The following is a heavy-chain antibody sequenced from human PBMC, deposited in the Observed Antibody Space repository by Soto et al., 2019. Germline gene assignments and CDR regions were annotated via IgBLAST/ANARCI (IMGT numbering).Heavy chain of an antibody. CDR2: FDPEDGET. Sequence: ASVKVSCKVSGYTLTELSMHWVRQAPGKGLEWMGGFDPEDGETIYAQKFQGRVTMTEDTSTDTAYMELSSLRSEDTAVYYCATDPRVPPSSSTEYFQHWGQGTLVTVSS. D-gene: IGHD6-6*01. J-gene: IGHJ1*01. V-gene: IGHV1-24*01. CDR3: ATDPRVPPSSSTEYFQH. CDR1: GYTLTELS.